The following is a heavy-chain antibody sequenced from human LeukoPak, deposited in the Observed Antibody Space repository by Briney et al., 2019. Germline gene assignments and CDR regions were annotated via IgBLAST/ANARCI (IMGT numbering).Heavy chain of an antibody. J-gene: IGHJ4*02. CDR3: AKVRSGSANWALRIFDN. D-gene: IGHD1-1*01. Sequence: GGSLRLSCEVSGFAFGSEAMSWVRQSPARGLEWVASISPGGGTTYYADYVKDRFTISRDNSNNMLYVQMNSLRAEDTAVYYCAKVRSGSANWALRIFDNWGQGTLVTVPS. CDR1: GFAFGSEA. CDR2: ISPGGGTT. V-gene: IGHV3-23*01.